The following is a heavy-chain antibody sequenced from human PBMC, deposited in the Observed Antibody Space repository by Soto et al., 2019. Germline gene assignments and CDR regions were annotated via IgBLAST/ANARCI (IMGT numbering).Heavy chain of an antibody. CDR2: IRGSGGTT. J-gene: IGHJ3*02. CDR3: AKAPPGFTFRAFGI. CDR1: GFTFSNYA. Sequence: PGGSLRLSCAASGFTFSNYAMSWVRQAPGKGLEWVSTIRGSGGTTYYADCVKGRFTISRDNSKNTLYLQMNSLRAEDTAAYYCAKAPPGFTFRAFGIWGQGTMVTVS. V-gene: IGHV3-23*01.